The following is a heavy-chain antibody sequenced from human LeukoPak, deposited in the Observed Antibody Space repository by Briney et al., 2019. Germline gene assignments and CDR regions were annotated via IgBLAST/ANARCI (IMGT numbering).Heavy chain of an antibody. D-gene: IGHD4-17*01. CDR3: TRLPLDYGVDY. Sequence: SETLSLTCTVSGDSISNTAYWWGWIRQSPGKGLERIGSVSYFGTTSYSPSLKSRVTMSIDTSKKQFSLQLSSVTAADTAVYYCTRLPLDYGVDYWGQGALVSVSS. CDR1: GDSISNTAYW. CDR2: VSYFGTT. J-gene: IGHJ4*02. V-gene: IGHV4-39*01.